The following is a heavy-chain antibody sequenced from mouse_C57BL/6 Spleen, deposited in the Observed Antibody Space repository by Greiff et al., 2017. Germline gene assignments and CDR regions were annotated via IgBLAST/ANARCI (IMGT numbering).Heavy chain of an antibody. CDR2: ISSGSSTI. CDR1: GFTFSDYG. Sequence: EVQLVESGGGLVKPGGSLKLSCAASGFTFSDYGMHWVRQAPEKGLEWVAYISSGSSTIYYADTVKGRFTISRDNAKNTLFLQMTSLRSEDTAIYYCARRDYYGYFDVWGTGTTVTVSS. D-gene: IGHD2-4*01. CDR3: ARRDYYGYFDV. J-gene: IGHJ1*03. V-gene: IGHV5-17*01.